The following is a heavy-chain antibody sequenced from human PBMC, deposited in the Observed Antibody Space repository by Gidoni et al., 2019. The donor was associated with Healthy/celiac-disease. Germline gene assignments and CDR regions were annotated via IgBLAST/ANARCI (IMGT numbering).Heavy chain of an antibody. Sequence: QVQLVESGGGLVKPGGSLRLSCSASGFTFSAYYLSWIRQDPGKGLEWVSYISSSGSTIYYADAVKGRFTISRDNAKNSLYLQMNSLRAEDTAVYYCARMGYYDFWSGYYTREGYFDYWGQGTLVTVSS. CDR3: ARMGYYDFWSGYYTREGYFDY. CDR2: ISSSGSTI. D-gene: IGHD3-3*01. J-gene: IGHJ4*02. V-gene: IGHV3-11*01. CDR1: GFTFSAYY.